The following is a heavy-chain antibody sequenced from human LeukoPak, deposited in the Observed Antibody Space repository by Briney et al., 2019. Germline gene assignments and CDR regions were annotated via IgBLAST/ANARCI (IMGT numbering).Heavy chain of an antibody. V-gene: IGHV3-43*02. CDR3: ATAAEDSSAGGDY. Sequence: GGSLRLSCAASGFTFDDYAMHWVRQAPGKGLEWVSLISGDGGSTHYADSVKGRFTISRDNSKNSLYLQMNSLRTEDTALYYCATAAEDSSAGGDYWGQGTLVTVSS. CDR1: GFTFDDYA. D-gene: IGHD3-22*01. J-gene: IGHJ4*02. CDR2: ISGDGGST.